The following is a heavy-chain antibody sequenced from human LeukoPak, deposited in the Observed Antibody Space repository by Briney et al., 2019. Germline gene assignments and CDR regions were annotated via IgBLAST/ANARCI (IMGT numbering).Heavy chain of an antibody. J-gene: IGHJ6*03. CDR3: ARRSGYYYYMDV. V-gene: IGHV1-69*05. CDR2: IFPILGTT. CDR1: GDTFNNYA. Sequence: SVKVSCKASGDTFNNYAIIWVRQAPGQGLEWLGGIFPILGTTDYAQRFQGRVTITTYESTSTAYMELSSLRSDDTAVYYCARRSGYYYYMDVWGKGTTVTVSS.